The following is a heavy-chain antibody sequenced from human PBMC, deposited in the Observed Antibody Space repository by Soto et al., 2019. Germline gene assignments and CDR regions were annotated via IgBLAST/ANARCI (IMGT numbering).Heavy chain of an antibody. CDR2: ISGSGGST. CDR1: GFTFSSYA. J-gene: IGHJ4*02. CDR3: AKPHGRQWLVADY. D-gene: IGHD6-19*01. Sequence: EVQLLESGGGLVQPGGSLRLSCAASGFTFSSYAMSWVRQAPGKGLEWVSAISGSGGSTYYADPVKGRLTISRDNSKNTLYLQMNSLRAEDTAVYYCAKPHGRQWLVADYWGQGTLVTVSS. V-gene: IGHV3-23*01.